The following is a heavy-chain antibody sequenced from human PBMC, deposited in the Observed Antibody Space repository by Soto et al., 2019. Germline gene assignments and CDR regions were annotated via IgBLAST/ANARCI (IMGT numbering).Heavy chain of an antibody. J-gene: IGHJ5*02. CDR2: IYHSGST. CDR1: GGSITSGDYY. V-gene: IGHV4-30-2*01. CDR3: ARGRSWPDWFDP. D-gene: IGHD6-6*01. Sequence: SETLSLTCFVSGGSITSGDYYWTWIRQPPGKGLEWIGNIYHSGSTYYNPSLKSRVTISVDRSKNQFSLKLSSVTAADTAVYYCARGRSWPDWFDPWGQGTLVTVSS.